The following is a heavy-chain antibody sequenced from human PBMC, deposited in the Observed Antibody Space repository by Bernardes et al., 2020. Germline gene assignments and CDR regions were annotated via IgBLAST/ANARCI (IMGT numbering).Heavy chain of an antibody. Sequence: ETLSLTCAVSGGSISSSNWWSWVRQPPGKGLEWIGEIYHSGSTNYNPSLKSRVTISVDKSKNQFSLKLSSVTAADTAVYYCARRITIFGVVKPLDYWGQGTLVTVSS. CDR2: IYHSGST. D-gene: IGHD3-3*01. CDR3: ARRITIFGVVKPLDY. CDR1: GGSISSSNW. J-gene: IGHJ4*02. V-gene: IGHV4-4*02.